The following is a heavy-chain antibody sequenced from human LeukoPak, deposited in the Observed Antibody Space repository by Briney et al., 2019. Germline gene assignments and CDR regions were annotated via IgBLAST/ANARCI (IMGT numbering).Heavy chain of an antibody. CDR1: GFTFSSFA. V-gene: IGHV3-23*01. CDR3: AKEGETIAAAGPYYFDY. D-gene: IGHD6-13*01. Sequence: GGSLRLSCAASGFTFSSFALTWVRLAPGKGLEWVSAISGRGDTTHYADSVKGRFTISRDNSKNTLYLQMNSLRVEDTAVYYCAKEGETIAAAGPYYFDYWGQGTLVTVSS. CDR2: ISGRGDTT. J-gene: IGHJ4*02.